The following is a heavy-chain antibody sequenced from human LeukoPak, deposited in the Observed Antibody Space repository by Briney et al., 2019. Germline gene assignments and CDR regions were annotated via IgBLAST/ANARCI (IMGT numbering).Heavy chain of an antibody. J-gene: IGHJ3*02. CDR3: ARGNDSSGYYYVTGTFDI. CDR1: GGSITSSHW. V-gene: IGHV4-4*02. D-gene: IGHD3-22*01. CDR2: IFHSGST. Sequence: SGTLSLTCAVSGGSITSSHWWSWVRQSPGRGLEWIGEIFHSGSTNYNPSLKSRVTISVDTSKNQFSLKLSSVTAADTAVYYCARGNDSSGYYYVTGTFDIWGQGTMVTVSS.